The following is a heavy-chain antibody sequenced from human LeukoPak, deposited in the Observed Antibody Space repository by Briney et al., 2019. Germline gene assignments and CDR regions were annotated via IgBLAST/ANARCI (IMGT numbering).Heavy chain of an antibody. V-gene: IGHV3-11*04. CDR1: GFTFSDYY. Sequence: GGSLSLSCAASGFTFSDYYMSWIRQAPGKGLEWVSYISSSGSIIYYADSVKGRFTISRDNAKNSLYLQMNSLRAEDTAVYYCARDDSSPAMSYYYYMDVWGKGTTVTVSS. J-gene: IGHJ6*03. CDR3: ARDDSSPAMSYYYYMDV. CDR2: ISSSGSII. D-gene: IGHD5-18*01.